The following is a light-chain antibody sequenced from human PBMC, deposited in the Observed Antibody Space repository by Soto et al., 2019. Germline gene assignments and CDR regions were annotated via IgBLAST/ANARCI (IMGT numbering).Light chain of an antibody. CDR1: QSVSSSY. Sequence: EIVLTQSPGTLSLSPGERATLSCRASQSVSSSYLAWYQQKPGQAPRLLIYGASSRATGIQDRFSGSGSGTDFTLTISRLEPEDFAVYYCKQRSNWPITFGQGTRLENK. J-gene: IGKJ5*01. CDR3: KQRSNWPIT. CDR2: GAS. V-gene: IGKV3D-20*02.